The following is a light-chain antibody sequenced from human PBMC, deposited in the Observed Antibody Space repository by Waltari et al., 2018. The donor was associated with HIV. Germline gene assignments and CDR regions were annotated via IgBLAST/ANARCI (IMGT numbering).Light chain of an antibody. CDR1: NLGNKY. V-gene: IGLV3-1*01. Sequence: SYELIQPPSISVSPGQTATITCSGQNLGNKYASWYQQRPGQSPLLVIYQDTQRPSGIPERFSGSNSGNTVTLTISGTQAIDEADYYCQAWDSDTYVFGTGTKVTVL. CDR2: QDT. CDR3: QAWDSDTYV. J-gene: IGLJ1*01.